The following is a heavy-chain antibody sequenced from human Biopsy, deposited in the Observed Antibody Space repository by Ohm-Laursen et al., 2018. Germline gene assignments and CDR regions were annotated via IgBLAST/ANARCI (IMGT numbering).Heavy chain of an antibody. Sequence: SETLSLTWSVYGGSFSGYYWSWIRQPPGKGLEWIGEINHRGSTNYNPSLKSRVTISVDTSKNQFSLKLRSVTAADTAVYYCARAVDYYDPYYYYSLDVWGQGTTVTVSS. V-gene: IGHV4-34*01. CDR3: ARAVDYYDPYYYYSLDV. CDR1: GGSFSGYY. D-gene: IGHD3-16*01. CDR2: INHRGST. J-gene: IGHJ6*02.